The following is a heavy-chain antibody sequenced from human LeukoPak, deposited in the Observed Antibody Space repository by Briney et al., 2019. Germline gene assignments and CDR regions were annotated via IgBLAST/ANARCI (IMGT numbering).Heavy chain of an antibody. V-gene: IGHV4-38-2*01. J-gene: IGHJ4*02. CDR1: GYSISSGYY. CDR3: ASGHRWTGMYYFDY. D-gene: IGHD1-14*01. CDR2: INHSGST. Sequence: SETLSLTCAVSGYSISSGYYWGWIRQPPGKGLEWIGEINHSGSTNYNPSLKSRVTISVDTSKNQFSLKLSSVTAADTAVYYCASGHRWTGMYYFDYWGQGTLVTVSS.